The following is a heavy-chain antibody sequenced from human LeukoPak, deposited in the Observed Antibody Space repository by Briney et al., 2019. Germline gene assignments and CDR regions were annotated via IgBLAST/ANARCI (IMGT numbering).Heavy chain of an antibody. Sequence: GGSLRLSCAASGFTFSSNWMHWVRQAPGKGLVWVSRVNGDGSSTNYADSVKGRFTISRDNAKNTLYLQMNSLRAEDTAVYYCARDGIAAVDFDYWGQGILVTVSS. CDR3: ARDGIAAVDFDY. CDR2: VNGDGSST. D-gene: IGHD6-13*01. J-gene: IGHJ4*02. CDR1: GFTFSSNW. V-gene: IGHV3-74*01.